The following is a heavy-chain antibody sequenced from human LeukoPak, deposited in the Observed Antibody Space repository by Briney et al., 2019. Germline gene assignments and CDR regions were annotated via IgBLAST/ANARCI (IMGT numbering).Heavy chain of an antibody. J-gene: IGHJ5*02. CDR2: INPNSGGT. D-gene: IGHD3/OR15-3a*01. CDR1: GYTFTGYY. V-gene: IGHV1-2*02. CDR3: ARERTGYQTVNWFDP. Sequence: GASVKVSCKASGYTFTGYYMHWVRQAPGQGLEWMGWINPNSGGTNYAQKFQGRVTMTRDTSISTAYMELSRLRSDDTAVYYCARERTGYQTVNWFDPWGQGTPVTVSS.